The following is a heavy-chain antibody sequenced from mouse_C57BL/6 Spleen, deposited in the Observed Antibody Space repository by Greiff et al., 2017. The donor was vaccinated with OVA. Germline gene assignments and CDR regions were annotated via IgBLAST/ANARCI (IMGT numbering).Heavy chain of an antibody. Sequence: VQLKQSGPGLVKPSQTVFLTCTVTGISITTGNYRWSWIRQFPGNKLEWIGYIYYSGTITYNPSLTSRTTITRDTPKNQFFLEMNSLTAEDTATYYCARSWDKDAMDYWGQGTSVTVSS. CDR3: ARSWDKDAMDY. CDR1: GISITTGNYR. D-gene: IGHD4-1*01. V-gene: IGHV3-5*01. J-gene: IGHJ4*01. CDR2: IYYSGTI.